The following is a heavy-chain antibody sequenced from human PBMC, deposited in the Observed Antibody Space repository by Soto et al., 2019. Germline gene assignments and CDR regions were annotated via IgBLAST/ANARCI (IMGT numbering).Heavy chain of an antibody. Sequence: PXGSLRLSCAASGFTFSDYYMSWIRQAPGKGLEWVSYISSSGSTIYYADSVKGRFTISRDNAKNSLYLQMNSLRAEDTAVYYCARDPYYYDSSGYFLWGQGTLVTVSS. CDR1: GFTFSDYY. D-gene: IGHD3-22*01. CDR2: ISSSGSTI. J-gene: IGHJ4*02. CDR3: ARDPYYYDSSGYFL. V-gene: IGHV3-11*01.